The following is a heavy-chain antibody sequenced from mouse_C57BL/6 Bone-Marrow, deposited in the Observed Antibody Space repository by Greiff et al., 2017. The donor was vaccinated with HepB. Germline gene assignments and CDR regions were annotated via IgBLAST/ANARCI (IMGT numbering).Heavy chain of an antibody. CDR3: ESAYGDYAMDY. CDR2: ISDGGSYT. V-gene: IGHV5-4*03. D-gene: IGHD1-1*01. CDR1: GFTFSSYA. Sequence: EVMLVESGGGLVKPGGSLKLSCAASGFTFSSYAMSWVRQTPEKRLEWVATISDGGSYTYYPDNVKGRFTISRDNAKNNLYLQMSHLKSEDTAMYCCESAYGDYAMDYWGQGTSVTVSS. J-gene: IGHJ4*01.